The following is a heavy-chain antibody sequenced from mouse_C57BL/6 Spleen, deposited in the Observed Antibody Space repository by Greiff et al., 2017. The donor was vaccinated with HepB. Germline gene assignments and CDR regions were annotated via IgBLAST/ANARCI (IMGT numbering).Heavy chain of an antibody. V-gene: IGHV1-52*01. CDR2: IDPSDSET. CDR3: ARGHSTVVATPYWYFDV. CDR1: GYTFTSYW. Sequence: QVQLQQPGAELVRPGSSVKLSCKASGYTFTSYWMHWVKQRPIQGLEWIGNIDPSDSETHYNQKFKDKATLTVDKSSSTAYMQLSSLTSEDSAVYYCARGHSTVVATPYWYFDVWGTGTTVTVSS. D-gene: IGHD1-1*01. J-gene: IGHJ1*03.